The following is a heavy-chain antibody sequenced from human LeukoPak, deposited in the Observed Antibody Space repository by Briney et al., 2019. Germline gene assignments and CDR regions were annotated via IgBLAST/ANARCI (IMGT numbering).Heavy chain of an antibody. CDR3: AKSGNWNSDY. Sequence: PSETLSLTCTVSGGSISSSTYYWGWVRQAPGKGLEWVSTITGSGGDTYYADSVKGRFTISRDNSKNTLYLQMNSLRAEDTAVYYCAKSGNWNSDYWGQGTLVTVSS. J-gene: IGHJ4*02. CDR2: ITGSGGDT. CDR1: GGSISSSTYY. D-gene: IGHD1-20*01. V-gene: IGHV3-23*01.